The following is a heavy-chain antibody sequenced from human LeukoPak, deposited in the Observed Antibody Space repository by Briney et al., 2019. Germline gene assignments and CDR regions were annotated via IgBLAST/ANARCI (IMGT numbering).Heavy chain of an antibody. Sequence: ASVKVSCKASGYTFTGYYMHWVRQAPGQGLEWMGWINPNSGGTNYAQKFQGRGTMTRDTSISTAYMELSRLRSDDTAVYYCARKTSVIVKGAFDIWGQGTMVTVSS. J-gene: IGHJ3*02. D-gene: IGHD3-22*01. V-gene: IGHV1-2*02. CDR2: INPNSGGT. CDR1: GYTFTGYY. CDR3: ARKTSVIVKGAFDI.